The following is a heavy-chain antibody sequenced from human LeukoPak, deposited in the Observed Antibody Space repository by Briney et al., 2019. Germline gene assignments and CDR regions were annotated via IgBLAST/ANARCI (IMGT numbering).Heavy chain of an antibody. J-gene: IGHJ3*02. CDR3: AKVLDYSSSWYEDAFDI. Sequence: GGSLRLSCAASGFTFSSYWMGWVRQAPGKGLEWVAFIRYDGSNKYYADSVKGRFTISRDNSKNTLYLQMNSLRAEDTAVYYCAKVLDYSSSWYEDAFDIWGQGTMVTVSS. CDR1: GFTFSSYW. CDR2: IRYDGSNK. D-gene: IGHD6-13*01. V-gene: IGHV3-30*02.